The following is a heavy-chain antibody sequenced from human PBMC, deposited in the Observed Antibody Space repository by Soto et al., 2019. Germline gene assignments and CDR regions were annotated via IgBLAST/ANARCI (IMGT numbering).Heavy chain of an antibody. CDR3: ARLRGYSYGYVRGVWFDP. CDR1: GGSFSGYY. V-gene: IGHV4-34*01. D-gene: IGHD5-18*01. Sequence: PSETLSLTCAVYGGSFSGYYWSWIRQPPGKGLEWIGEINHSGSTNYNPSLKSRVTISVDTSKNQFSLKLSSVTAADTAVYYCARLRGYSYGYVRGVWFDPWGQGTLVTVSS. CDR2: INHSGST. J-gene: IGHJ5*02.